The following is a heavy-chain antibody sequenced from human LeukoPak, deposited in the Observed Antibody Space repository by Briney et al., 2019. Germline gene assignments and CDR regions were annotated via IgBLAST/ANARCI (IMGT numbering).Heavy chain of an antibody. J-gene: IGHJ4*02. CDR1: GFGFDDYG. Sequence: GGSLRLSCTASGFGFDDYGMSWVRQTPGKGLDWVAGVNSDGRSTGYARSVEGRFTISRDNAKNSLYLQMDSLRAEDTAFYHCARGYSTRHFTFDSWGQGTLVTVSS. CDR2: VNSDGRST. CDR3: ARGYSTRHFTFDS. D-gene: IGHD2-2*01. V-gene: IGHV3-20*01.